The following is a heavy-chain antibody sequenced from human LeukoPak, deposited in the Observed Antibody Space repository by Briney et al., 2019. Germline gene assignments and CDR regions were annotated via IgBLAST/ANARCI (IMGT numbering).Heavy chain of an antibody. CDR1: RYSFTSHS. Sequence: PGESLKISCKGSRYSFTSHSIVCGRQMPGKGLEWMGIIYPGDSNTRYSPSFQGQVTISADTSISTAYLQWSSLKASDAAMYYLARPTPTLTHEAFDIWGQGTMVTVSS. J-gene: IGHJ3*02. V-gene: IGHV5-51*01. CDR3: ARPTPTLTHEAFDI. CDR2: IYPGDSNT. D-gene: IGHD2-15*01.